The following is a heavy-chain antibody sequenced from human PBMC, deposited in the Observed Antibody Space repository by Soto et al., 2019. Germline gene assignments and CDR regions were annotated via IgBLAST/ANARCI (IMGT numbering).Heavy chain of an antibody. J-gene: IGHJ6*01. CDR3: APPPGYYSGMEV. CDR1: GYTFTSYG. V-gene: IGHV1-18*04. D-gene: IGHD2-2*01. CDR2: ISAYNGNT. Sequence: ASVKVSCKASGYTFTSYGISWVRPAPGEGLEWMGWISAYNGNTNYAQKLQGRVTMTTDISTSTAYMELRPLRSDGTAVYYCAPPPGYYSGMEVWGPGTPVTPSS.